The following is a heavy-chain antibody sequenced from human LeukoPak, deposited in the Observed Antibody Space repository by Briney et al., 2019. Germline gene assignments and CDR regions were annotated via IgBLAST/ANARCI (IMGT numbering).Heavy chain of an antibody. V-gene: IGHV4-4*07. CDR3: ARDGEFLEWLLSSAYYFDY. D-gene: IGHD3-3*01. CDR1: GGSISSYY. CDR2: IYTSGST. J-gene: IGHJ4*02. Sequence: SETLSLTCTVSGGSISSYYWSWIRQPAGKGLEWIGRIYTSGSTNYNPSLKSRITMSVDTSKNQFSLKLSSVTAADTAVYYCARDGEFLEWLLSSAYYFDYWGQGTLVTVSS.